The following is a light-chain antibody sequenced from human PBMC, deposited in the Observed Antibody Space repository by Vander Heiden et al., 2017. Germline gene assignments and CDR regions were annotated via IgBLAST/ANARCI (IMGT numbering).Light chain of an antibody. CDR3: AAWDDSLNGPV. V-gene: IGLV1-44*01. CDR2: TNN. Sequence: QSVLTQPPSASGTPAQRVTISCSGSSSNIGSNTVNWYQQVPGTAPKLLIYTNNQRPSGVPDRFSGSKSGTSASLAISGLQSEDEADYYCAAWDDSLNGPVFGGGTKLTVL. J-gene: IGLJ2*01. CDR1: SSNIGSNT.